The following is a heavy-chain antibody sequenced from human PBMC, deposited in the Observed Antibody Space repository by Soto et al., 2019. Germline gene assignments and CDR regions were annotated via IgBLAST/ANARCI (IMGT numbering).Heavy chain of an antibody. V-gene: IGHV3-33*01. CDR3: ARDRGCSGGSCYGWYFDL. CDR1: GFTFSSYG. D-gene: IGHD2-15*01. J-gene: IGHJ2*01. CDR2: IWYDGSNK. Sequence: QVQLVESGGGVVQPGRSLRLSCAASGFTFSSYGMHWVRQAPGKGLEWVAVIWYDGSNKYYADSVKGRFTISRDNSKNTLYLQMHSLRAEDTAVYYCARDRGCSGGSCYGWYFDLWGRGTLVTVSS.